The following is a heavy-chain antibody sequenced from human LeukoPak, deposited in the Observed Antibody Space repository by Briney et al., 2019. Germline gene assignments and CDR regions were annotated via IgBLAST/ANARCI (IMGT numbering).Heavy chain of an antibody. J-gene: IGHJ3*02. V-gene: IGHV4-59*08. CDR1: GGSISSYY. CDR2: IYYSGST. D-gene: IGHD3-22*01. CDR3: ARFRPAFPDESVCGSGYWGCDDAFDI. Sequence: PSETLSLTCTVSGGSISSYYWSWIRQPPGKGLEWIGYIYYSGSTNYNPSLKSRVTISVDTSKNQFSLKLSSVTAADTAVYYCARFRPAFPDESVCGSGYWGCDDAFDIWGQGTMVTVSS.